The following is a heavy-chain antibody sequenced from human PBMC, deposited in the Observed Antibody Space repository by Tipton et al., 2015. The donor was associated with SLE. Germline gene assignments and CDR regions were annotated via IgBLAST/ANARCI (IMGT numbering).Heavy chain of an antibody. CDR3: AREGGRYFAGFDP. Sequence: SLRLSCAASGFTFSSYAMYWVRQAPGKGLEWVAVISYDGSNKYYADSVKGRFTISRDNSKNTLYLQMNSLRVEDTAVYYCAREGGRYFAGFDPWGQGTLVTVSS. V-gene: IGHV3-30*04. CDR1: GFTFSSYA. CDR2: ISYDGSNK. J-gene: IGHJ5*02. D-gene: IGHD3-9*01.